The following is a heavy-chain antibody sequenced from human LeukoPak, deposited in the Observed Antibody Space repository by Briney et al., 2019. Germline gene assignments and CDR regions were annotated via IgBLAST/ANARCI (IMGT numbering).Heavy chain of an antibody. J-gene: IGHJ2*01. CDR2: IYHSGST. D-gene: IGHD5-24*01. V-gene: IGHV4-38-2*02. Sequence: SETLSLTCTVSGYSISSGNYWGWIRQPPGKGLEWIGNIYHSGSTHYNPSLKSRVTISVDTSKNQFPLKLSSVTAADTAVYYCARPDFDEMASHPYDLWGRGTLVTVSS. CDR3: ARPDFDEMASHPYDL. CDR1: GYSISSGNY.